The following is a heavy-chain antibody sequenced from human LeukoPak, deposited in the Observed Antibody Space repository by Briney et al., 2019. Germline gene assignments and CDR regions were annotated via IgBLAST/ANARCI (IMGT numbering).Heavy chain of an antibody. CDR2: IHTNDKT. Sequence: PGGSLRLSCAASGFIVNGNYMSWVRQAPGKGLEWVSGIHTNDKTYYADSVQGRFTISRDNSKNTLFLQMNTLRAEDTAVYYWATCRAVGGLFFLDYWGQGTLVTVSS. CDR3: ATCRAVGGLFFLDY. D-gene: IGHD6-13*01. CDR1: GFIVNGNY. V-gene: IGHV3-53*01. J-gene: IGHJ4*02.